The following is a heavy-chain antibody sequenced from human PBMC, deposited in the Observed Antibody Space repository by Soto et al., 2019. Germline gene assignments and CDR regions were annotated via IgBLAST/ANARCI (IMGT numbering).Heavy chain of an antibody. CDR3: EREEGYCSGGSCSNTNWFDP. CDR2: IYYSGST. J-gene: IGHJ5*02. CDR1: GGSISSYY. V-gene: IGHV4-59*01. D-gene: IGHD2-15*01. Sequence: SETLSLTCTVSGGSISSYYWSWIRQPPGKGLEWIGYIYYSGSTNYNPSLKSRVTISVDTSKNQFSLKLSSVTAADTAVYYCEREEGYCSGGSCSNTNWFDPWGQGTLVTVSS.